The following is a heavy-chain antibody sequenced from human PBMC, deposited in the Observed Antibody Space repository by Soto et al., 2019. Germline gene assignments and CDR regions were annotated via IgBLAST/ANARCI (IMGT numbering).Heavy chain of an antibody. CDR3: AKDLYGDYGGYYFDY. Sequence: VQLVESGGGLVQPGRSLRLSCAASGFTFDDYAMHWVRQAPGKGLEWVSGISWNSGSIGYADSVKGRFTISRDNAKNSLYLQMNSLRAEDTALYYCAKDLYGDYGGYYFDYWGQGTLVTVSS. J-gene: IGHJ4*02. CDR1: GFTFDDYA. CDR2: ISWNSGSI. V-gene: IGHV3-9*01. D-gene: IGHD4-17*01.